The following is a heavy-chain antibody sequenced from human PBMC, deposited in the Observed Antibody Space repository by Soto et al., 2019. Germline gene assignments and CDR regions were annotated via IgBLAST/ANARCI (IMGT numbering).Heavy chain of an antibody. CDR2: INSDGSST. CDR1: GFTLSTYW. V-gene: IGHV3-74*01. J-gene: IGHJ4*02. D-gene: IGHD6-25*01. CDR3: VRGSGFQAGVCAY. Sequence: EVQLVESGGGLVQPGGSLRLSCAASGFTLSTYWMQWVRQDPGKGLVWVSRINSDGSSTNYADSVKGRFTISRDNAKNTLYLQRNSLRAEDTAVYYCVRGSGFQAGVCAYWGQGTLVTVSS.